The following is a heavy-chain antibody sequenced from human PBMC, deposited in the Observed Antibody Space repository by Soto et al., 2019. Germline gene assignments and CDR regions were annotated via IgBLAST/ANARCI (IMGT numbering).Heavy chain of an antibody. J-gene: IGHJ4*02. V-gene: IGHV3-30*18. CDR1: GFTFSIYG. Sequence: PGGSLRLSWAASGFTFSIYGMHWVSQAPGKGLEWVALISYDGSNKYYADSVKGRFNISGDNSKNRLHLQMNSMRAEDTAGYYCAKDDCAYGYYFDYWGQGTLVTVSS. D-gene: IGHD2-21*02. CDR2: ISYDGSNK. CDR3: AKDDCAYGYYFDY.